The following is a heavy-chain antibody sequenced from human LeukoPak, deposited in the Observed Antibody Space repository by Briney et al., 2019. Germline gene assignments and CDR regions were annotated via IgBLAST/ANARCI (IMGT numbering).Heavy chain of an antibody. V-gene: IGHV1-46*01. D-gene: IGHD6-19*01. Sequence: ASVTVSCKASGYTFTSYYMHWVRQAPGQGLEWMGIINPSGGSTSYAQKFQGRVTMTRDTSISTAYMELSRLRSDDTAVYYCARGVSGTYYYYYMDVWGKGTTVTVSS. J-gene: IGHJ6*03. CDR1: GYTFTSYY. CDR2: INPSGGST. CDR3: ARGVSGTYYYYYMDV.